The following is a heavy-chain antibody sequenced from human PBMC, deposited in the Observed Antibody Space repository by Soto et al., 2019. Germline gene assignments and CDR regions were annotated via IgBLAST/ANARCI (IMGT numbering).Heavy chain of an antibody. CDR3: ARSQGSSTSLEIYYYYYYGMDV. CDR2: IIPISGTA. V-gene: IGHV1-69*13. D-gene: IGHD2-2*01. J-gene: IGHJ6*02. Sequence: ASVKVSCKASRGTFSSYAISWVRQAPEQGLEWMGGIIPISGTANYAQKFQGRVTIIADESTSTAYMELSSLRSEDTAVYYCARSQGSSTSLEIYYYYYYGMDVWGQGTTVTVSS. CDR1: RGTFSSYA.